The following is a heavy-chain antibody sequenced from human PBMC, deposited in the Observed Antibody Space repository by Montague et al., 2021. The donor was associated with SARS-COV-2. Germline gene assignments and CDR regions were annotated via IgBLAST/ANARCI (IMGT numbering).Heavy chain of an antibody. V-gene: IGHV4-59*01. CDR2: NYYSGST. J-gene: IGHJ4*02. Sequence: SETLSLTCTVSGVSITSNFWSWIRQPPGKKLVWCVYNYYSGSTNYNPPHLNRVTISVDTSKRQLSLQLRSVTAADTAVYYCARTRGYDPLGDCWGQGTLVTVSA. CDR1: GVSITSNF. CDR3: ARTRGYDPLGDC. D-gene: IGHD5-12*01.